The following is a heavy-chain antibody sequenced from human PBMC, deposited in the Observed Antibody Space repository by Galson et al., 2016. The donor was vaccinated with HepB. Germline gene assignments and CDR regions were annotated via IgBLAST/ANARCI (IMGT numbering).Heavy chain of an antibody. CDR2: ISSSSSYI. V-gene: IGHV3-21*01. D-gene: IGHD5-18*01. J-gene: IGHJ4*02. Sequence: SLRLSCAASGFTFSSYSMNWVRQAPGKGLEWVSSISSSSSYIYYADSVKGRFTISRDNAKNSLYLQMNGLRAEDTAVYYCASGYSYGYFYYWGQGTLVTVSS. CDR3: ASGYSYGYFYY. CDR1: GFTFSSYS.